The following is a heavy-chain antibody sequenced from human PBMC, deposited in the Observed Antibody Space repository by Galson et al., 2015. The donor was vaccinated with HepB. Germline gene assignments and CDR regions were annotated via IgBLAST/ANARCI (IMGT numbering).Heavy chain of an antibody. Sequence: SLRLSCAASGFTFSTSNMNWVRQTPGKGLEWVSAISGNGIYIYYADSMQGRFSISRDNAKNSLFLQMNNLRAEGTAVYYCARAPRTSYGGDSLEIWGQGTMVTVSS. CDR2: ISGNGIYI. J-gene: IGHJ3*02. V-gene: IGHV3-21*01. D-gene: IGHD4-23*01. CDR3: ARAPRTSYGGDSLEI. CDR1: GFTFSTSN.